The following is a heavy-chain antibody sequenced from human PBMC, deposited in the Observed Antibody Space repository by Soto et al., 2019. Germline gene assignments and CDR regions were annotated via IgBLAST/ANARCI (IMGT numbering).Heavy chain of an antibody. J-gene: IGHJ4*02. D-gene: IGHD3-10*01. CDR3: ARLSAVQKYRDY. Sequence: SETLSLTCTVSGGSISSSSYYWGWIRQPPGKGLEWIGSIYYSGSTYYNPSLKSRVTISVDTSKNQFSLKLSSVTAADTAVYYCARLSAVQKYRDYWGQGTLVTVYS. CDR1: GGSISSSSYY. V-gene: IGHV4-39*01. CDR2: IYYSGST.